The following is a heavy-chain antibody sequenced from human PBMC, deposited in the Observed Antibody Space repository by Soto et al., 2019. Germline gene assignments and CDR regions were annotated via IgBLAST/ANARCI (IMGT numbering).Heavy chain of an antibody. CDR2: INHSGST. D-gene: IGHD4-17*01. CDR1: GGSFSGYY. V-gene: IGHV4-34*01. J-gene: IGHJ4*02. CDR3: ARGLPHDYGCNARPDSQVEHFDY. Sequence: ASETLSLTCAVYGGSFSGYYWSWIRQPPGKGLEWIGEINHSGSTNYNPSLKSRVTISVDTSENQFSLKLSSVTAANTAVYYCARGLPHDYGCNARPDSQVEHFDYWGQGTLVTVSS.